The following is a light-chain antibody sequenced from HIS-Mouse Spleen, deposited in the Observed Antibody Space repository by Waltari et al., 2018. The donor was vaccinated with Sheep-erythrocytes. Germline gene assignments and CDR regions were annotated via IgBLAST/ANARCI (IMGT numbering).Light chain of an antibody. J-gene: IGKJ4*01. CDR1: QDISNY. CDR3: QQYDNLLT. Sequence: DIQMTQSPSSLSASVGDRVTITCQARQDISNYLNWYQQKPGKAPKLRIYETSNLDTGVPSRFSGSVSGTDCTCTISSLQPGDIATYYCQQYDNLLTFGGGTKVATK. V-gene: IGKV1-33*01. CDR2: ETS.